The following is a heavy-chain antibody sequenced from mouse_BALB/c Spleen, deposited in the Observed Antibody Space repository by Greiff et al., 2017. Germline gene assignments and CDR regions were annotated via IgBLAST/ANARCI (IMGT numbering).Heavy chain of an antibody. J-gene: IGHJ4*01. CDR1: GFSLTSYG. V-gene: IGHV2-2*02. CDR2: IWSGGST. D-gene: IGHD3-3*01. CDR3: ARNWAGTGAMDY. Sequence: VQGVESGPGLVQPSQSLSITCTVSGFSLTSYGVHWVRQSPGKGLEWLGVIWSGGSTDYNAAFISRLSISKDNSKSQVFFKMNSLQANDTAIYYCARNWAGTGAMDYWGQGTSVTVSS.